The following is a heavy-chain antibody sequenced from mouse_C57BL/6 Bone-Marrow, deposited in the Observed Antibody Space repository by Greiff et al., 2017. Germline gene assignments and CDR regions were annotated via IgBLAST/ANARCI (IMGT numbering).Heavy chain of an antibody. V-gene: IGHV5-16*01. CDR2: INYDGSST. J-gene: IGHJ4*01. CDR3: ARGHYYGNAMDY. CDR1: GFTFSDYY. D-gene: IGHD1-2*01. Sequence: EVQRVESEGGLVQPGSSMKLSCTASGFTFSDYYMAWVRQVPEKGLEWVANINYDGSSTYYLDSLKSRFIISRDNAKNILYLQMSSLKSEDTATYYCARGHYYGNAMDYWGQGTSVTVSS.